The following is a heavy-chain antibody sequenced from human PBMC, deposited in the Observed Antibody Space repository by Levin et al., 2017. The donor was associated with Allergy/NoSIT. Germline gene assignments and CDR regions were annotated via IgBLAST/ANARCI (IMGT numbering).Heavy chain of an antibody. J-gene: IGHJ4*02. D-gene: IGHD2-21*02. CDR3: AKDITTNCNGDCPPDY. Sequence: GGSLRLSCAASKFIFTSYAMSWVRQAPGKGLEWVSGISGSGGRTYYADSVKGRFTISRDNSKKTLYLQMKSLRVDDTAVYYCAKDITTNCNGDCPPDYWGQGTLVTVSS. CDR2: ISGSGGRT. V-gene: IGHV3-23*01. CDR1: KFIFTSYA.